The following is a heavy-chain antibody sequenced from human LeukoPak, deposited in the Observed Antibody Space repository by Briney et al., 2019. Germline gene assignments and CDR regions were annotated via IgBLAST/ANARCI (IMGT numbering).Heavy chain of an antibody. CDR3: AKSPRWTLDY. CDR1: GFTFSNFA. CDR2: ISGSGGSV. Sequence: PGGSLRLSCAASGFTFSNFAMSWVRQAPGKGLEWVSAISGSGGSVYYADSVKGRFTISRDNSKNTLYLQMKSLRAEDTAVYYCAKSPRWTLDYWGQGTLVTVSS. D-gene: IGHD3/OR15-3a*01. J-gene: IGHJ4*02. V-gene: IGHV3-23*01.